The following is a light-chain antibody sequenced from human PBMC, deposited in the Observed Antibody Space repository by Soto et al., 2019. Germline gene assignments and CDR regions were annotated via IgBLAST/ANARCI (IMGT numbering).Light chain of an antibody. V-gene: IGLV2-14*01. CDR3: SSFASSGTLV. J-gene: IGLJ2*01. CDR2: DVS. Sequence: QSVLTQPASVSGFPGQPITISCTGTSSDVGGYNYVSWYQQHPGKAPQFIIYDVSNRPSGVSNRFSGSKSGNTASLTIFGLQAEDEADYYCSSFASSGTLVFGGGTKVTVL. CDR1: SSDVGGYNY.